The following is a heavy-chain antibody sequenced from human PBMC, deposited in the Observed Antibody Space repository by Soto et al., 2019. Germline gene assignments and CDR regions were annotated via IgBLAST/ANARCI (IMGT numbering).Heavy chain of an antibody. V-gene: IGHV3-33*01. CDR1: GFTFSSYG. Sequence: GGSLRLSCAASGFTFSSYGMHWVRQAPGKGLEWVAVIWYDGSNKYYADSVKGRFTISRDNSKNTLYLQMNSLRAEDTAVYYCSIDDYGGKGRHFDYWGQGSPVPVSS. CDR2: IWYDGSNK. J-gene: IGHJ4*02. D-gene: IGHD4-17*01. CDR3: SIDDYGGKGRHFDY.